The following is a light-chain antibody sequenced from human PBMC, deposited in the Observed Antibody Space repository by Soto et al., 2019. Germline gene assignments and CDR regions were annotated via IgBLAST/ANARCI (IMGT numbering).Light chain of an antibody. CDR1: SSDVGGYDH. V-gene: IGLV2-14*01. J-gene: IGLJ1*01. CDR2: EVN. Sequence: ALTQPASVSGSPGRSITISCTGTSSDVGGYDHVSWYQLHPGKAPKLMVFEVNNRPSGVSYRFSGSKSGNTASLTISGLQAEDEADYFCSSYSISTAYLFGTGTKV. CDR3: SSYSISTAYL.